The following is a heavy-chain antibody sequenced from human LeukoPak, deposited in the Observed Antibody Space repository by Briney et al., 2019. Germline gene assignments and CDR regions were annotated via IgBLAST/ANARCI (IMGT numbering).Heavy chain of an antibody. D-gene: IGHD3-22*01. CDR2: IWYDGSNK. CDR1: GFTFSSYG. V-gene: IGHV3-33*06. Sequence: GGSLRHSCAASGFTFSSYGMHWVRQAPGKGLEWVAVIWYDGSNKYYADSVKGRFTISRDNSKNTLYLQMNSLRAEDTAVYYCAKEGVSYYDSSGYSIWGQGTMVTVSS. CDR3: AKEGVSYYDSSGYSI. J-gene: IGHJ3*02.